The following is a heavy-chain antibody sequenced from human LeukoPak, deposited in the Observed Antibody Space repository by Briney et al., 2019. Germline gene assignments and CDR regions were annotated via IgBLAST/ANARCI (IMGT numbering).Heavy chain of an antibody. CDR3: ARGRFNYGP. J-gene: IGHJ5*02. CDR2: INPSGST. V-gene: IGHV4-34*01. CDR1: GGSFSGYS. D-gene: IGHD3-10*01. Sequence: SETLSLTCAFYGGSFSGYSWSWIRQPPGKGLEWIGVINPSGSTNYNPSLKSRVTISVGTSKNQFSLNLTSVTAADTAVYYCARGRFNYGPWGQGTLVTVSS.